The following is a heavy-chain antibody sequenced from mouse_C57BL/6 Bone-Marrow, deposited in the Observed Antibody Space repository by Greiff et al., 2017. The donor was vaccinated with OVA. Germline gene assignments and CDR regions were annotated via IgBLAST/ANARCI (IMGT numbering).Heavy chain of an antibody. J-gene: IGHJ2*01. V-gene: IGHV1-59*01. CDR1: GYTFTSYW. CDR3: ARIVVDLDY. D-gene: IGHD1-1*01. Sequence: QVQLQQPGAELVRPGTSVKLSCKASGYTFTSYWMHWVKQRPGQGLEWIGVIDPSDSYTNYNQKFKGKATLTVDTSSSTAYMQLSSLTSEDSAVYYCARIVVDLDYWGQGTTLTVSS. CDR2: IDPSDSYT.